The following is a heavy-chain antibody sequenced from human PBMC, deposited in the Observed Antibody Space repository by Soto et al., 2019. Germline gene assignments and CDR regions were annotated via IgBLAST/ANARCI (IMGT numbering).Heavy chain of an antibody. V-gene: IGHV4-59*08. CDR1: GGSISSYY. CDR3: ARDYYGSGSYYSY. CDR2: IYYSGST. J-gene: IGHJ4*02. Sequence: SETLSLTCTVSGGSISSYYWSWIRQPPGKGLEWIGYIYYSGSTNYNPSLQSRVTISVDTSNNQFSLKLSSVTAADTAVYYCARDYYGSGSYYSYWGQGTLVTVSS. D-gene: IGHD3-10*01.